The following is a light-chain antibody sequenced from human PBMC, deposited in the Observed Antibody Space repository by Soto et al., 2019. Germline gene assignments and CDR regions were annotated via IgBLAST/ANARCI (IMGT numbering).Light chain of an antibody. CDR2: AAS. Sequence: DMEMTQSPSSLSASVGDRVTITCGASQSMSNYLNRYQHKPGKVPKLLIYAASNLQSGVPTRFSGSGSGTDFTLTINSLQPEDFATYDCQQCYGTPLPVGGGTKIEIK. J-gene: IGKJ4*01. CDR1: QSMSNY. V-gene: IGKV1-39*01. CDR3: QQCYGTPLP.